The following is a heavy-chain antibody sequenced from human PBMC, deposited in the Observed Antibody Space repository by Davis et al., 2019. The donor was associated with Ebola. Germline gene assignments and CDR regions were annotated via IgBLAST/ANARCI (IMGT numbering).Heavy chain of an antibody. CDR1: GYTFTSYA. J-gene: IGHJ4*02. CDR2: INTNTGNP. D-gene: IGHD6-13*01. V-gene: IGHV7-4-1*02. Sequence: ASVKVSCKASGYTFTSYAMNWVRQAPGQGLEWMGWINTNTGNPTYAQGFTGRFAFSLDTSVSTAYLHLSSLKAEDTAVYYCARDLPQLVRGGGDYWGQGTLVTVSS. CDR3: ARDLPQLVRGGGDY.